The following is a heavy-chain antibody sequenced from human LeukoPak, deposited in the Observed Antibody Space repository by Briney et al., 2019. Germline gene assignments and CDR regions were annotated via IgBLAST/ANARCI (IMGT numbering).Heavy chain of an antibody. CDR1: GFPFNDYS. CDR2: IGISSGNT. D-gene: IGHD1-1*01. J-gene: IGHJ4*02. CDR3: ARDHNYAFDN. Sequence: PGGSLRLSCTASGFPFNDYSMNWVRQAPGKGLEWISYIGISSGNTKYADSVKGRFTISGDNAKNSLNLQMNNLRVEDTAVYYCARDHNYAFDNWGQGTLVTVSS. V-gene: IGHV3-48*04.